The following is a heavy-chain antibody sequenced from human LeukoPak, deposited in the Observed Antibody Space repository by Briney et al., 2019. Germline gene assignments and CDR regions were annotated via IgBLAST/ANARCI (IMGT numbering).Heavy chain of an antibody. Sequence: ASVKVSCKASGYTFTSYGISWVRQAPGQGLEWMGWISAYNGHTNYAQKLQGRVTMTTDTSTSTAYMEPRSLRSDDTAVYYCARGGRWELPRPYAFDIWGKGTTVTISS. D-gene: IGHD1-26*01. J-gene: IGHJ3*02. CDR2: ISAYNGHT. V-gene: IGHV1-18*01. CDR1: GYTFTSYG. CDR3: ARGGRWELPRPYAFDI.